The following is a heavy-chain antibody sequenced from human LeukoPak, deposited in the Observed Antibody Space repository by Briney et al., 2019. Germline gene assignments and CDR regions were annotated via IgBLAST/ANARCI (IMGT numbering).Heavy chain of an antibody. CDR1: GGTFSSSA. V-gene: IGHV1-69*13. J-gene: IGHJ6*02. Sequence: SVTVSCKASGGTFSSSAISWVRQAPGQGLEWMGGIIPIFGTADYAQKFQGRATITADESTSTAYMEVSSLRSEDTAAYYCARGAVGYGDSYNYYNMDVWGQGTTVTVSS. D-gene: IGHD4-17*01. CDR3: ARGAVGYGDSYNYYNMDV. CDR2: IIPIFGTA.